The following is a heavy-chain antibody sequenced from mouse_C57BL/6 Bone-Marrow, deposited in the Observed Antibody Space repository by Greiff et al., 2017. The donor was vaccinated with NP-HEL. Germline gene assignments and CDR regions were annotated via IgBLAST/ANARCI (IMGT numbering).Heavy chain of an antibody. V-gene: IGHV1-42*01. CDR3: ARDGYDSYYFDY. CDR1: GYSFTGYY. CDR2: INPSTGGT. Sequence: VQLQQSGPELVKPGASVKISCKASGYSFTGYYMNWVKQSPEKSLEWIGEINPSTGGTTYNQKFKAKATLTVDKSSSTAYMQLKSLTSEDSAVYYCARDGYDSYYFDYWGQGTTLTVSS. J-gene: IGHJ2*01. D-gene: IGHD2-2*01.